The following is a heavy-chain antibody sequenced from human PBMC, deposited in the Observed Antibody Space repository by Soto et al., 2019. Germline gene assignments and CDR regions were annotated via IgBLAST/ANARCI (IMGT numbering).Heavy chain of an antibody. CDR1: GFTLSSYA. J-gene: IGHJ3*02. Sequence: VGSLRLSCAASGFTLSSYAMSWVRQAPGKGLEWVSAISGSGGSTYYADSVKGRFTISRDNSKNTLYLQMNSLRAEDTAVYYCARRGYSSGWSGGAFDIWGQGTMVTVSS. CDR3: ARRGYSSGWSGGAFDI. CDR2: ISGSGGST. V-gene: IGHV3-23*01. D-gene: IGHD6-19*01.